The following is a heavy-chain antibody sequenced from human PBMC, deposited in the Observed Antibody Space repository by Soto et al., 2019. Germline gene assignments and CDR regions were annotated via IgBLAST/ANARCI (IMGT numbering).Heavy chain of an antibody. CDR3: AHTKYYYDRSGYYPAEYFQH. J-gene: IGHJ1*01. CDR2: IYWDDDK. V-gene: IGHV2-5*02. D-gene: IGHD3-22*01. Sequence: QITLKESGPTLVKSTQTLTLTCTFSGLSLSTSGVGVGWIRQPPGKALEWLALIYWDDDKRYSPSLKSRLTITKDTSKNQVVLTMTNMDPVDTATYYCAHTKYYYDRSGYYPAEYFQHWGQGTLVTVSS. CDR1: GLSLSTSGVG.